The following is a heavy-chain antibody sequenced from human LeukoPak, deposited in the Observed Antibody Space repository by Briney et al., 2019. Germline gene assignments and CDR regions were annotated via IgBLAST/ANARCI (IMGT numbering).Heavy chain of an antibody. J-gene: IGHJ4*02. CDR2: IYHSGST. D-gene: IGHD3-9*01. CDR3: ARDGSTYYDILTGYYTFDY. CDR1: GYPISSGCY. Sequence: KPSETLSLTCAVSGYPISSGCYWGWIRQPPGKGLEWIGSIYHSGSTYYNPSLKSRVTISVDTSKNQFSLKLSSVTAADTAVYYCARDGSTYYDILTGYYTFDYWGQGTLVTVSS. V-gene: IGHV4-38-2*02.